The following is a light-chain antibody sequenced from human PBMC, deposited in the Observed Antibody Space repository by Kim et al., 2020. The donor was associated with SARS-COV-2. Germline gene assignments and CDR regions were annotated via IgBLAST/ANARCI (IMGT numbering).Light chain of an antibody. CDR2: GTS. CDR1: GRGSSGN. J-gene: IGKJ2*01. CDR3: QQYADLPST. Sequence: SPRRGSTHSCRASGRGSSGNLSWYQQKPGKAPRLLIYGTSSRATGIPDRFSGGGSGTDFTLTISRLEPEDFAVYHCQQYADLPSTFGQGTKVDIK. V-gene: IGKV3-20*01.